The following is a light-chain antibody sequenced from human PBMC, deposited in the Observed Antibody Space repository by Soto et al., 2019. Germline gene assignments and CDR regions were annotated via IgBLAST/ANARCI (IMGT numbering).Light chain of an antibody. CDR1: QGVSGSD. J-gene: IGKJ2*01. CDR3: QQYGGSPPNT. V-gene: IGKV3-20*01. Sequence: EIVLTQSPGTLSLSPGERATLSCRASQGVSGSDLAWYQQKPGQAPRLLIYGASIRATRVPDRFSGSGSGTEFTLTISRLEPEDFAVYYCQQYGGSPPNTFGQGTKVEIK. CDR2: GAS.